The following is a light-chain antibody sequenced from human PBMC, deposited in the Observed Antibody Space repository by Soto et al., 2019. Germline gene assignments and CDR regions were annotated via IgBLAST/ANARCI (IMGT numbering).Light chain of an antibody. Sequence: QSVLTQPPSASGTPGQRVTLSCSGSSPNIGGNTVNWYQQVPGTAPKLLIHGDTLRPSGVPDRFSGAKSGTSASLAISGLQSEDEAEYYCATWDDSLNGVVFGGGTKLTVL. J-gene: IGLJ2*01. CDR2: GDT. CDR3: ATWDDSLNGVV. CDR1: SPNIGGNT. V-gene: IGLV1-44*01.